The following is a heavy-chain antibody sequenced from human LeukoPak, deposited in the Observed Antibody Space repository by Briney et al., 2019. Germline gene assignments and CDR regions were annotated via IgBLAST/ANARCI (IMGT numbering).Heavy chain of an antibody. D-gene: IGHD1-7*01. V-gene: IGHV3-23*01. Sequence: GGSLRLSCAASGFTFSSYAMSWVRQAPGKGLEWVSAISGSGGSTYYADSVKGRFTISRDNSKNTLYLQMNSLRAEDTAVYYCAKDGGDNWNFPWTYFDLWGRGTLVTVSS. J-gene: IGHJ2*01. CDR1: GFTFSSYA. CDR3: AKDGGDNWNFPWTYFDL. CDR2: ISGSGGST.